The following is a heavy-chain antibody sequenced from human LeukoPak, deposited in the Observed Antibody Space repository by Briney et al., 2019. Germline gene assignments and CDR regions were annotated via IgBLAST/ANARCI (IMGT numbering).Heavy chain of an antibody. J-gene: IGHJ6*02. CDR3: ARDRTFYGMDV. CDR1: AFTFSSYA. V-gene: IGHV3-30-3*01. Sequence: PGGSLRLSCAASAFTFSSYAMHWVRQAPGKGLEWVAVISYDGSNKYYADSVKGRFTISRDNSKNTLYLQMNSLRAEDTAVYYCARDRTFYGMDVWGQGTTVTVSS. CDR2: ISYDGSNK.